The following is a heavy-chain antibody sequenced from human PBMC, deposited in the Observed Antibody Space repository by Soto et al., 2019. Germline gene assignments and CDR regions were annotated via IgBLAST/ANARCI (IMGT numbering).Heavy chain of an antibody. V-gene: IGHV3-21*01. D-gene: IGHD2-2*01. J-gene: IGHJ4*02. CDR1: GFMFSRYT. CDR2: VSFRGDI. CDR3: ARVCSSASCYYY. Sequence: GGSLRLSCTASGFMFSRYTMNWVRQAPGKGLEWVSSVSFRGDIYYADSLEGRFTISRDDAKNSLYLQMNSLRAEDTAVYYCARVCSSASCYYYCGQGTLVTVSS.